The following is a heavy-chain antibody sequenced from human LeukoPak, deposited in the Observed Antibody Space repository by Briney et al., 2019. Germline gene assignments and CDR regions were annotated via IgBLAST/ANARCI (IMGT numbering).Heavy chain of an antibody. V-gene: IGHV1-69*04. Sequence: SVKVSCKASGGTFSSYAITWVRQAPGQGLEWMGRIIPILGTTDYAQKFQGRVTITADKSTNTAYMELSSLRSGDTAMYYCARDVGCSSIFCHNWFDPWGQGTLVTVSS. J-gene: IGHJ5*02. CDR1: GGTFSSYA. CDR2: IIPILGTT. CDR3: ARDVGCSSIFCHNWFDP. D-gene: IGHD2-2*01.